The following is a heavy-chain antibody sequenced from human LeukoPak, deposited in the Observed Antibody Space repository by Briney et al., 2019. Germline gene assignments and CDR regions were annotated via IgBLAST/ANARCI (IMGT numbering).Heavy chain of an antibody. J-gene: IGHJ4*02. D-gene: IGHD6-13*01. V-gene: IGHV3-21*01. Sequence: GGSLRLSCAASGFTFSSYAMSWVRQAPGKGLEWVSSISSSSSYIYYADSVKGRFTISRDNAKNSLYLQMNSLRAEDTAVYYCARDRQQLVRGTFDYWGQGTLVTVSS. CDR3: ARDRQQLVRGTFDY. CDR1: GFTFSSYA. CDR2: ISSSSSYI.